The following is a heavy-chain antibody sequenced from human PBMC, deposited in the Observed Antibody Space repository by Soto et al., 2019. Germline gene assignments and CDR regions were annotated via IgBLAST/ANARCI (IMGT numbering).Heavy chain of an antibody. D-gene: IGHD3-16*01. V-gene: IGHV3-11*01. J-gene: IGHJ6*03. CDR3: ARDQGFWGYYYYMDV. CDR1: GFTFSDYY. CDR2: ISSSGSTI. Sequence: PGGSLRLACAASGFTFSDYYMSWIRQAPGKGLEWVSYISSSGSTIYYADSVKGRFTISRDNAKNSLYLQMNSLRAEDTAVYYCARDQGFWGYYYYMDVWGKGTTVTVSS.